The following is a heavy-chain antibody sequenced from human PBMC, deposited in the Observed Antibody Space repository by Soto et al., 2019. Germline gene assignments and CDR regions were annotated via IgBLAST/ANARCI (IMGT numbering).Heavy chain of an antibody. Sequence: GGSLRLSCAASGFTVSSNYMSWVRQAPGKGLEWVSVIYSGGSTYYADSVKGRFTISRDNSKNTLYLQMNSLRAEDTAVYYCATSILFRGVIITPTPYYFDYWGQGTLVTVSS. CDR1: GFTVSSNY. D-gene: IGHD3-10*01. J-gene: IGHJ4*02. CDR2: IYSGGST. V-gene: IGHV3-66*01. CDR3: ATSILFRGVIITPTPYYFDY.